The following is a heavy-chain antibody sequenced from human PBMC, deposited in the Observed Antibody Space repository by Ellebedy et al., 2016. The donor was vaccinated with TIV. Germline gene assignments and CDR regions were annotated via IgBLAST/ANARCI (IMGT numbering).Heavy chain of an antibody. CDR2: ISVSADST. J-gene: IGHJ4*02. CDR1: ELTSSLYA. Sequence: GESLKISCAASELTSSLYAITWVRQAPGKGLDWVSTISVSADSTYYADSVKGRFTISSDNSKNMLYLQMYSLKAEDTAVYYCVAGAPIIDFWGQGVLVTVSS. V-gene: IGHV3-23*01. CDR3: VAGAPIIDF. D-gene: IGHD2-8*02.